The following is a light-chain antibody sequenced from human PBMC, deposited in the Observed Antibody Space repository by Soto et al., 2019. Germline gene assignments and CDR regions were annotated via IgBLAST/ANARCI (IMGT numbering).Light chain of an antibody. J-gene: IGLJ1*01. CDR3: SSYTRTSTDI. V-gene: IGLV2-18*02. CDR1: SSDVGSSNR. CDR2: DVS. Sequence: QSVLTQPPSVSGFPGQSVTISCTGTSSDVGSSNRVSWYQQPPGTAPKLMIYDVSNRPSGVPDRCSGSKSGNTASLTISWLQDEDEADYYCSSYTRTSTDIFGTWTKLTVL.